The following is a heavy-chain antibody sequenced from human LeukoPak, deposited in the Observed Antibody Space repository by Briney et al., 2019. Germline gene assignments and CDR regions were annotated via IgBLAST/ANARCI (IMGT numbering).Heavy chain of an antibody. Sequence: ASVKVSCKASGYTFTSYGISWVRQAPGQGLEWMGWISAYNGNTNYAQKLQGRVTMTTDTSTSTAYMELRSLRSDDTAVYYCARDKPSGYVVVIYDAFDIWGQGTLVTVSS. V-gene: IGHV1-18*01. J-gene: IGHJ3*02. CDR2: ISAYNGNT. CDR3: ARDKPSGYVVVIYDAFDI. D-gene: IGHD3-22*01. CDR1: GYTFTSYG.